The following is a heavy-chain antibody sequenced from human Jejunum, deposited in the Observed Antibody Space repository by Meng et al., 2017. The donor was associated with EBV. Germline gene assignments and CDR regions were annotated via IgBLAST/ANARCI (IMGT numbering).Heavy chain of an antibody. CDR3: AKLTRA. Sequence: EVQLVESXGGLVQPGGSLRLSCAASGFTFNSHTMSWVRQAPGKGLEWVSAITDSGGSTYYTDSVKGRYTISRDNSKNTLYLQMNSLRAEDTAVYYCAKLTRAWGQGTLVTVSS. CDR2: ITDSGGST. J-gene: IGHJ5*02. V-gene: IGHV3-23*04. CDR1: GFTFNSHT.